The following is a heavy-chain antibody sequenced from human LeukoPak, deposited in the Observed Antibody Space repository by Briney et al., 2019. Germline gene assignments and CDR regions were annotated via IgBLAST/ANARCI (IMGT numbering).Heavy chain of an antibody. CDR2: IYYSGST. V-gene: IGHV4-59*01. CDR3: ASGSWYRAYFDY. D-gene: IGHD6-13*01. Sequence: SATLSLTCPVSARSISSYYCSSIRQPPGKGLEWNGSIYYSGSTNYNPSHKSQITISVDTTKNQYSLKLSSVTAAVKAVYYCASGSWYRAYFDYWGQGTLVTVSS. CDR1: ARSISSYY. J-gene: IGHJ4*02.